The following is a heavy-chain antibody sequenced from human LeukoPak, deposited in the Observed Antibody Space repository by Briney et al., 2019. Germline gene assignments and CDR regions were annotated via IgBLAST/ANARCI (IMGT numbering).Heavy chain of an antibody. Sequence: GGSLRLSCAASGFIFSDYWMHWVRQTPGKGLVWVSRIRSDGADIQYADSVRGRFTISRDNDKSTLYLQMNSLRTEDTAVYSCVRNMVRGIVYFDPWGQGTLVTVSS. V-gene: IGHV3-74*03. CDR2: IRSDGADI. D-gene: IGHD3-10*01. J-gene: IGHJ5*02. CDR1: GFIFSDYW. CDR3: VRNMVRGIVYFDP.